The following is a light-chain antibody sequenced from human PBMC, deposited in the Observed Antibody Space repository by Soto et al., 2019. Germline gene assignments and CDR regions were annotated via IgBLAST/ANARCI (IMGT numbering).Light chain of an antibody. CDR3: QQYGSSPRT. CDR2: GAS. Sequence: PGERATLSCRASQSVGSNYLAWYQQKPGQAPRLLIYGASRRATGIPDRFSGSGSGTDFTLTISRLEPEDFAVYYCQQYGSSPRTFGQGTKVDIK. J-gene: IGKJ1*01. V-gene: IGKV3-20*01. CDR1: QSVGSNY.